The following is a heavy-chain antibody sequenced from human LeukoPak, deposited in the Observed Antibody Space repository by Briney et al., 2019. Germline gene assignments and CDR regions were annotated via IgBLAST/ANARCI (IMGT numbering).Heavy chain of an antibody. D-gene: IGHD4-17*01. V-gene: IGHV4-59*08. CDR2: IYHSGTT. CDR1: GGSIGGYY. Sequence: PSETLSLTCTVSGGSIGGYYWSWIRLPPGKGLEWIGYIYHSGTTNYNPSLKSRVTISADTSKNQFSLKLTSVTAADTAIYYCARQRDYADYLDAFDVWGQGTMVTVSS. CDR3: ARQRDYADYLDAFDV. J-gene: IGHJ3*01.